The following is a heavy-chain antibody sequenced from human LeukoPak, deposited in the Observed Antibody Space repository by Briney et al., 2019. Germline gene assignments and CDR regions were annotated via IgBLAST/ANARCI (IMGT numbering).Heavy chain of an antibody. CDR1: GFTFSNYW. Sequence: PGGSLRLSCAASGFTFSNYWMHWVRQAPGKGLVWVSRINTDGRSTTYAESVKGRFTISRDNAKNTLYLQMNSLRAEDTAVYYCAKDLPIAAAAGEGYFDYWGQGTLVTVSS. D-gene: IGHD6-13*01. CDR2: INTDGRST. J-gene: IGHJ4*02. V-gene: IGHV3-74*01. CDR3: AKDLPIAAAAGEGYFDY.